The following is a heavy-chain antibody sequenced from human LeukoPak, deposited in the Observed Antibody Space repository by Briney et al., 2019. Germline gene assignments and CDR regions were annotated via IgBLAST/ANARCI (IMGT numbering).Heavy chain of an antibody. CDR1: GFTFDDYT. CDR2: ISWDGGST. D-gene: IGHD6-19*01. V-gene: IGHV3-43*01. CDR3: ARFEREYSSGWYETESYYYMDV. J-gene: IGHJ6*03. Sequence: GGSLRLSCAASGFTFDDYTMHWVRQAPGKGLEWVSLISWDGGSTYYADSVKGRFTISRDNSKNSLYLQMNSLRAEDTAVYYCARFEREYSSGWYETESYYYMDVWGKGTTVTVSS.